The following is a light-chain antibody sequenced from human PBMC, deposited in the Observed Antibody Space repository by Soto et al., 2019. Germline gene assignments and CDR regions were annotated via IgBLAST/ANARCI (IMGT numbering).Light chain of an antibody. CDR3: HYYDDSPPFP. Sequence: NVLTQAPGTLSLSPGERATLSCRASQSLSGNYLAWYQQQPGQAPRLLIYRASIRATGIPDRFSGSGSGTDFTLTISRLEPEDFAVYYCHYYDDSPPFPFGPGTKVHI. V-gene: IGKV3-20*01. J-gene: IGKJ3*01. CDR1: QSLSGNY. CDR2: RAS.